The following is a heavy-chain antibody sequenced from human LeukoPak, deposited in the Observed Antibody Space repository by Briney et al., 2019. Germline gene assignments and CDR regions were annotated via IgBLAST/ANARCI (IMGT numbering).Heavy chain of an antibody. Sequence: GGSLRLSCAASGFTFSNYAMSWVRQAPGKGLEWVSAISGSGGSTYYADSVKGRFTISRDKSKNTLYLQMNSLRAEDTAVYYCAKDLSLYCGGDCYRNEFYFDYWGQGTLVTVSS. CDR1: GFTFSNYA. CDR3: AKDLSLYCGGDCYRNEFYFDY. V-gene: IGHV3-23*01. D-gene: IGHD2-21*02. CDR2: ISGSGGST. J-gene: IGHJ4*02.